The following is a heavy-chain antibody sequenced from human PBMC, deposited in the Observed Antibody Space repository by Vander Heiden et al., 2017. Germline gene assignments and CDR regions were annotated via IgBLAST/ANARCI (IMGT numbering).Heavy chain of an antibody. CDR2: IRSKINSYAT. D-gene: IGHD4-17*01. Sequence: EVQLVESGGGLVQTGGSLKLPCAPSGFTFSASTMHWVRQASGRGLEWVGRIRSKINSYATTYAASVKGRFTISRDDSKNTAYLQMKSLKTEDTAMYYCTRRPYGDYVEGGYWGQGTLVTVSS. V-gene: IGHV3-73*01. CDR3: TRRPYGDYVEGGY. CDR1: GFTFSAST. J-gene: IGHJ4*02.